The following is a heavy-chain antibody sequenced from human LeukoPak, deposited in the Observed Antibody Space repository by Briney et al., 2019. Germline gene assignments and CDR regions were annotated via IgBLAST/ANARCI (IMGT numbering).Heavy chain of an antibody. CDR1: GFTFSSYS. Sequence: GGSLRLSCAASGFTFSSYSMNWVRQAPGKGLEWVSSVSSSSSYIYYADSVKGRFTISRDNAKNSLYLQMNSLRAEDTAVYCCARAPLVGASEIDYWGQGTLVTVSS. J-gene: IGHJ4*02. CDR2: VSSSSSYI. V-gene: IGHV3-21*01. D-gene: IGHD1-26*01. CDR3: ARAPLVGASEIDY.